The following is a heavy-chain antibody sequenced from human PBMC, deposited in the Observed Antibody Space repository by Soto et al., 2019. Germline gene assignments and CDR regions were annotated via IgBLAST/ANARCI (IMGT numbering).Heavy chain of an antibody. V-gene: IGHV3-7*01. D-gene: IGHD2-2*01. CDR3: ARSTHQLLNWIYHYHMDV. CDR1: GFTFGDYW. J-gene: IGHJ6*03. CDR2: IKQDGSEK. Sequence: EVQLVESGGGLVQPGGSLRLSCAASGFTFGDYWMTWVRQAPGKGLEWVANIKQDGSEKYSVDSVKGRFTISRDNAKNSVYLQMNSLRAEDTAVYYCARSTHQLLNWIYHYHMDVWGKGTTVTVSS.